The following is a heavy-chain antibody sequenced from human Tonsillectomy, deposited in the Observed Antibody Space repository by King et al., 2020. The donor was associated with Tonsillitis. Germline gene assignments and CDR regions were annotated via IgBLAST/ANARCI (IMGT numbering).Heavy chain of an antibody. V-gene: IGHV1-2*02. Sequence: VQLVESGAEVKKPGASVKVSCKASGYTFTGYYMHWVRQAPGQGLEWMGWINPNSGGTNYAQKFQGRVTMTRDTSISTAYMELSRLRSDDTAVYYCARGIVVVVAATGMSWFDPWGQGTLVTVSS. CDR1: GYTFTGYY. CDR3: ARGIVVVVAATGMSWFDP. D-gene: IGHD2-15*01. J-gene: IGHJ5*02. CDR2: INPNSGGT.